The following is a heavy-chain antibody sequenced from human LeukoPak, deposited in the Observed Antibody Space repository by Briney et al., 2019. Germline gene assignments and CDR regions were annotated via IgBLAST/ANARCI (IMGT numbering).Heavy chain of an antibody. V-gene: IGHV3-21*01. D-gene: IGHD3-3*01. J-gene: IGHJ6*04. CDR2: ISSSSSYI. CDR1: GFTFSSYS. CDR3: ARTPRFLEWLMDV. Sequence: PGGSLRLSCAASGFTFSSYSMNWVRHGQGQGLERVSSISSSSSYIYYADSVKGRFTISRDNAKNSLYLQMNSLRAEDTAVYYCARTPRFLEWLMDVWGKGTTVTVSS.